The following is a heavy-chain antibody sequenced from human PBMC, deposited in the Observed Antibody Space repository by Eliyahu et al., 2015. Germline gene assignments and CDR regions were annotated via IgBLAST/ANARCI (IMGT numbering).Heavy chain of an antibody. CDR1: GDSXXSNSAA. D-gene: IGHD3-10*01. J-gene: IGHJ4*02. Sequence: QVQLQQSGPGLVKPSQTLSLTCXISGDSXXSNSAAWIWIRQSPSRGLEWLGRTYYRSRWYNDYAVSVESRITITPDTSKNQFSLQLNSVTPEDTAVYYCARVYYAAEGFDCWGQGTLVTVSS. CDR2: TYYRSRWYN. V-gene: IGHV6-1*01. CDR3: ARVYYAAEGFDC.